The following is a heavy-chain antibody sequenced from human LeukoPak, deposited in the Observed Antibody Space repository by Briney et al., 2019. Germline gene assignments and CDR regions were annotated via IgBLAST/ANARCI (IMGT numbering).Heavy chain of an antibody. CDR1: GASISSYY. V-gene: IGHV4-34*01. CDR2: INQSGST. D-gene: IGHD6-13*01. Sequence: PSETLSLTCSVYGASISSYYWSWIRQPPGKGLEWIGQINQSGSTNYNPSRKSRVTISVDTSKNQFSLKLSSVTAAGAAVCYCARRGGSSWYRILYWGGGTLVTVSS. J-gene: IGHJ4*02. CDR3: ARRGGSSWYRILY.